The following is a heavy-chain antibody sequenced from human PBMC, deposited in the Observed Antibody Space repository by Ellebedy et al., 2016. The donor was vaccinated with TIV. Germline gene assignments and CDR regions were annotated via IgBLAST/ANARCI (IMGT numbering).Heavy chain of an antibody. Sequence: GGSLRLSXAASGFTLSSYAMSWVRQATGKGLEWVSTLSGSDGSTWYAESVKGRFTISRDNSNNTLFLQMNVLRDEDTAVYYCARDDDLADNGMDVWGQGTTVTVSS. CDR3: ARDDDLADNGMDV. D-gene: IGHD3-3*01. V-gene: IGHV3-23*01. J-gene: IGHJ6*02. CDR2: LSGSDGST. CDR1: GFTLSSYA.